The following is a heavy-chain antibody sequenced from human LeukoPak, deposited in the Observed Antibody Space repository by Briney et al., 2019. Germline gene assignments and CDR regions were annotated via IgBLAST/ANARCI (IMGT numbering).Heavy chain of an antibody. V-gene: IGHV1-3*01. CDR2: INAGNGNT. J-gene: IGHJ4*02. CDR1: GYTFTSYA. D-gene: IGHD5-12*01. CDR3: ARGAAVATTPFDY. Sequence: GASVTVSCKASGYTFTSYAMHWVRQAPGQRLEWMGWINAGNGNTKYSQKFQGRVTITWDTSASTAYMELSSLRSEDTAVYYCARGAAVATTPFDYWGQGTLVTVSS.